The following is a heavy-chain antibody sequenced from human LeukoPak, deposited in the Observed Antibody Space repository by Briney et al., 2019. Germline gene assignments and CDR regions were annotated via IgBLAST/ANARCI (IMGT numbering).Heavy chain of an antibody. Sequence: SETLSLTCTVSGGSISSYYWSWIRQPPGKGLEWIGYIYYSGSTNYNPSPKSRVTISVDTSKNQFSLKLSSVTAADTAVYYCAKGESAYYYGMDVWGQGTTVTVSS. CDR2: IYYSGST. D-gene: IGHD1-26*01. CDR1: GGSISSYY. V-gene: IGHV4-59*01. CDR3: AKGESAYYYGMDV. J-gene: IGHJ6*02.